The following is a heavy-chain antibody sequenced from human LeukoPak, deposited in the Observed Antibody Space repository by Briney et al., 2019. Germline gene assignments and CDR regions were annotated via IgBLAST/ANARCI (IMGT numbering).Heavy chain of an antibody. V-gene: IGHV3-23*01. CDR3: AKAVNYYGSSGYSTAYFDY. J-gene: IGHJ4*02. CDR1: GFTFSSYG. CDR2: ISGSGGST. D-gene: IGHD3-22*01. Sequence: PGGSLRLSCAASGFTFSSYGMSWVRQAPEKGLEWVSAISGSGGSTYYADSVKGRFTISRDNSKSTLYLEMNSLRAEDTAIYYCAKAVNYYGSSGYSTAYFDYWGQGTLVTVSS.